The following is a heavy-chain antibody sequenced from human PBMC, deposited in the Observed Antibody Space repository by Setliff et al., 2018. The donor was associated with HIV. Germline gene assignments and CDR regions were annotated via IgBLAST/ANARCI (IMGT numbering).Heavy chain of an antibody. V-gene: IGHV1-69*05. CDR2: IIPIFGTA. CDR3: AARIAVAAPIFQDAFDI. J-gene: IGHJ3*02. D-gene: IGHD6-19*01. CDR1: GGTFSSYA. Sequence: SVKVSCKASGGTFSSYAISWVRQAPGQGLEWMGGIIPIFGTANYAQKFQGRVTITTDESTSTAYMELSSLRSEDTAVYYCAARIAVAAPIFQDAFDIWGQGTMVTV.